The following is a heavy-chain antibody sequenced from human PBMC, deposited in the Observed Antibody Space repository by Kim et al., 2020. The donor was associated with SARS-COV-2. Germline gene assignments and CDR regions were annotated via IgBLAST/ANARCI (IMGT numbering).Heavy chain of an antibody. J-gene: IGHJ5*02. V-gene: IGHV4-34*01. CDR1: GGSFSGYY. CDR3: ARGRSDHPPNVPPKTNWFDP. CDR2: INHSGST. Sequence: SETLSLTCAVYGGSFSGYYWSWIRQPPGKGLEWIGEINHSGSTNYNPSLKSRVTISVDTSKNQFSLKLSSVTAADTAVYYCARGRSDHPPNVPPKTNWFDPWGQGTLVTVSS. D-gene: IGHD2-2*01.